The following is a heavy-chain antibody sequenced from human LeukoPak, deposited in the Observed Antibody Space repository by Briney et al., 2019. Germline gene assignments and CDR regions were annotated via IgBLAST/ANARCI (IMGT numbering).Heavy chain of an antibody. D-gene: IGHD1-26*01. CDR1: GYTFTNYY. CDR3: ARLAGATTWWFDP. V-gene: IGHV1-46*01. Sequence: ASVKVSCKASGYTFTNYYMHWVRQAPGQGLKWMGIINPSGGSTSYAQKFQGRVTMTRGTSTSTVYMELSSLRSEDTAVYYCARLAGATTWWFDPWGQGTLVTVSS. J-gene: IGHJ5*02. CDR2: INPSGGST.